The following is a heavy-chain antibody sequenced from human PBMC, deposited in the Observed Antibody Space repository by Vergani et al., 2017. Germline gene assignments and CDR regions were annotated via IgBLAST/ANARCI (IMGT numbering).Heavy chain of an antibody. V-gene: IGHV3-9*01. CDR2: ISWNSCSI. D-gene: IGHD6-13*01. J-gene: IGHJ4*02. Sequence: EVQLVESGGGLVQPGRSLRLSCAASGFPFADYAMHRVRQAPGKGLEWVSGISWNSCSIGYADSVKGRFTITRDNAKNSLYLQMNSLRAEDTALYYCAKGPGIAAAVDYWGQGTLVTVSS. CDR1: GFPFADYA. CDR3: AKGPGIAAAVDY.